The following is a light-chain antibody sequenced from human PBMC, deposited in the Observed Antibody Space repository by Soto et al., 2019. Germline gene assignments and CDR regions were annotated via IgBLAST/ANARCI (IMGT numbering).Light chain of an antibody. Sequence: IVLTLSPATLSLSPGERATLSCRASQSVSSYLAWYQQKPGQAPRLLIYGSSTRATGIPARFSGSGSGTEFTLTISSLQSEDFAVYYCQQYNNWPPITFGQGTRLEIK. V-gene: IGKV3-15*01. CDR2: GSS. CDR3: QQYNNWPPIT. J-gene: IGKJ5*01. CDR1: QSVSSY.